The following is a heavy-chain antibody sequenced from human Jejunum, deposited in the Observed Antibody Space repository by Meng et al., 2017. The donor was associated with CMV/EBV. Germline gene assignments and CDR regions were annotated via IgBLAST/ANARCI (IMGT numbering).Heavy chain of an antibody. CDR2: IYRGDDK. CDR3: AHFVGGYYPSRPDY. D-gene: IGHD1-26*01. J-gene: IGHJ4*02. Sequence: QITLKESGPTLVKPTQTLPLTCSFSGFSPSTSGEGVGWIRQSPGKALEWLALIYRGDDKRYSPSLNSRLTIAKDTSKNEVVLTLTNMGPIDTGTYYCAHFVGGYYPSRPDYWGQGTLVTVSS. CDR1: GFSPSTSGEG. V-gene: IGHV2-5*02.